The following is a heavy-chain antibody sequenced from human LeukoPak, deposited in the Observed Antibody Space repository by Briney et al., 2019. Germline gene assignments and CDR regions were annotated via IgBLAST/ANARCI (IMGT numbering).Heavy chain of an antibody. CDR3: ARDPGAGVIDY. Sequence: GGSLRLSCAASGITFSSYGMSWVRQAPGKGLEWVSSISSTGGTTYYADSVKGRFTISRDNSKNTLYLQMNSLRAEDTAVYYCARDPGAGVIDYWGQGTLVTVSS. V-gene: IGHV3-23*01. D-gene: IGHD1-26*01. J-gene: IGHJ4*02. CDR1: GITFSSYG. CDR2: ISSTGGTT.